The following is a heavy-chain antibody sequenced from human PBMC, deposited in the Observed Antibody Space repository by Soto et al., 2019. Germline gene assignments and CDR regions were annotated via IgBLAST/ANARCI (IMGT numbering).Heavy chain of an antibody. CDR3: AKEEDSQALDF. CDR1: GYTFRNYG. J-gene: IGHJ4*02. Sequence: ASVKVSCKASGYTFRNYGISWVRQAPGQGLEWMGWISPFNGNIKFGQKFQGRVTMTTGTSTSIAYMELTSLRSDDTAVYYCAKEEDSQALDFWGQGTLVTVSS. CDR2: ISPFNGNI. V-gene: IGHV1-18*01.